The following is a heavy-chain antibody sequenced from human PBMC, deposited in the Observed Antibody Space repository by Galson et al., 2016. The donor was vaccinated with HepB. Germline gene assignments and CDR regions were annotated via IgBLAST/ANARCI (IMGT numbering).Heavy chain of an antibody. Sequence: SLRLSCAASGFPFSHFAMHWVRQAPGKGLEWLALIGYDGTNPYYADSVKGRFTISRDNTKNTLYLQMDSLTRDDTAVYYCAKWDSGTRRYFLDSWGQGTPVTVSS. V-gene: IGHV3-30-3*02. D-gene: IGHD1-26*01. CDR1: GFPFSHFA. J-gene: IGHJ4*02. CDR2: IGYDGTNP. CDR3: AKWDSGTRRYFLDS.